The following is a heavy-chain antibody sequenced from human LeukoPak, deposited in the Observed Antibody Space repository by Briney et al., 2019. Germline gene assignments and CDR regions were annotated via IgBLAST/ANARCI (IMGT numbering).Heavy chain of an antibody. J-gene: IGHJ4*02. D-gene: IGHD6-6*01. V-gene: IGHV1-46*01. CDR1: GYTFINYH. CDR2: INPTSGVT. Sequence: ASVQLSCKASGYTFINYHVHWVRQAPGQRLEWMGIINPTSGVTGYAQKFQGRLTVTRDTFTSTVYMELNSLISEDSAVYYCVRGIGIAARLLGDWGRGTLVTVSS. CDR3: VRGIGIAARLLGD.